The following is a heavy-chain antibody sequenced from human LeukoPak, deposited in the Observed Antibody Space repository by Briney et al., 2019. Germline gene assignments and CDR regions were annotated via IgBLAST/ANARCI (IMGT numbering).Heavy chain of an antibody. CDR3: AKERWGRYSSFEY. J-gene: IGHJ4*02. Sequence: GGSLRLSCAASGFIFSSYGMHWVRQAPGKGLEWLSVISYDGSDKYYADSVKGRFTVSRDNSKNTLYLQMNSLTVEDTAVYYCAKERWGRYSSFEYWAQGTLVTVSS. CDR2: ISYDGSDK. D-gene: IGHD3-16*01. V-gene: IGHV3-30*18. CDR1: GFIFSSYG.